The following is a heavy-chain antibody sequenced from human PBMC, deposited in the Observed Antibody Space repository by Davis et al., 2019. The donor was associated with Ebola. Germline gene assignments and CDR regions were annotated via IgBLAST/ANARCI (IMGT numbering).Heavy chain of an antibody. J-gene: IGHJ6*02. CDR1: GFTFSSYS. CDR2: ISSDSDYI. V-gene: IGHV3-21*01. CDR3: ARDRPLDFFFGDYYGMDV. D-gene: IGHD3-16*01. Sequence: PGGSLRLSCAPSGFTFSSYSMNWVRQAPGKGLEWVSSISSDSDYIYYADSAKGRFTISRDNAKNSLYLQMNSLRAEDTAVYYCARDRPLDFFFGDYYGMDVWGQGTTVTVSS.